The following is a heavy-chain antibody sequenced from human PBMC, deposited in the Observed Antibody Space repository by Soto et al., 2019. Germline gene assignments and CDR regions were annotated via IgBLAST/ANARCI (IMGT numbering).Heavy chain of an antibody. Sequence: ASVKVSCKASGYTFTSYAMHWVRQAPGQRLEWMGWINAGNGNTKYSQKFQGRVTITRDTSASTAYMELSSLRSEDTAVYCCARTPGYYNPNFDYWGQGTLVTVSS. J-gene: IGHJ4*02. CDR2: INAGNGNT. V-gene: IGHV1-3*01. CDR3: ARTPGYYNPNFDY. D-gene: IGHD1-1*01. CDR1: GYTFTSYA.